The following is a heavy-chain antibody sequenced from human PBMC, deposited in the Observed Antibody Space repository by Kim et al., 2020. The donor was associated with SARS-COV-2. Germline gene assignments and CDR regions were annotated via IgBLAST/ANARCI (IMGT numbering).Heavy chain of an antibody. Sequence: SETLSLTCTVSGGSISSSSYYWGWIRQPPGKGLEWIGSIYYSGSTYYNPSLKSRVTISVDTSKNQFSLKLSSVTAADTAVYYCARWGTYYDFWSAWGQGTLVTVSS. V-gene: IGHV4-39*01. CDR3: ARWGTYYDFWSA. CDR1: GGSISSSSYY. J-gene: IGHJ5*02. CDR2: IYYSGST. D-gene: IGHD3-3*01.